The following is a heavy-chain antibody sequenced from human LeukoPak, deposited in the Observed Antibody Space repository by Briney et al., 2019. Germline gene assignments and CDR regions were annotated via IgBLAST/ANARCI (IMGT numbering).Heavy chain of an antibody. Sequence: GGSLRLSCTASGFTFGDYAMSWVRQAPGKGLEWVANIKQDGSEKYYVDSVKGRFTISRDNAKNSLYLQMNSLRAEDTAVYYCARGFGYSGYDLDYWGQGTLVTVSS. J-gene: IGHJ4*02. V-gene: IGHV3-7*04. CDR3: ARGFGYSGYDLDY. CDR2: IKQDGSEK. D-gene: IGHD5-12*01. CDR1: GFTFGDYA.